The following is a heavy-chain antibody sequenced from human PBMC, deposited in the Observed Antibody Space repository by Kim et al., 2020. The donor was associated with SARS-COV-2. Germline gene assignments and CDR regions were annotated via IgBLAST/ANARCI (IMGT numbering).Heavy chain of an antibody. J-gene: IGHJ4*02. CDR3: ARDDQLKRSDGSGSGDY. V-gene: IGHV3-53*01. CDR2: IYSGGST. CDR1: GFTVSSNY. Sequence: GGSLRLSCAASGFTVSSNYMSWVRQAPGKGLEWVAVIYSGGSTYYADSVKGRFTISRDNSKNTLYLQMNSLRAEDTAVYYCARDDQLKRSDGSGSGDYWGQGTLVTVSS. D-gene: IGHD3-10*01.